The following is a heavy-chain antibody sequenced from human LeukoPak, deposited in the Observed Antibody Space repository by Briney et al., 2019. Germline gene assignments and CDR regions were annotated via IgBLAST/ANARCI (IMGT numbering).Heavy chain of an antibody. J-gene: IGHJ4*02. CDR2: IYYSGST. V-gene: IGHV4-61*01. CDR3: WRPHCSNSVCSSSRVDF. CDR1: GGSISRGSYY. Sequence: SETLSLTCTVSGGSISRGSYYWSWIRQPPEKGLEWIGYIYYSGSTNYNPSLKSRVTISVDTSKNQFSLRLKSVTAADTAVYYCWRPHCSNSVCSSSRVDFWGQGTLVTVSS. D-gene: IGHD2-8*01.